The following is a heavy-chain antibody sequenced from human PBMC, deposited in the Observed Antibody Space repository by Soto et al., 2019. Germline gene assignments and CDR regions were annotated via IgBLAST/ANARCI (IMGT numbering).Heavy chain of an antibody. D-gene: IGHD6-13*01. J-gene: IGHJ4*02. CDR3: ARGYSSSRDLGY. CDR2: IWYDGSNK. V-gene: IGHV3-33*01. CDR1: GFSFSSYD. Sequence: QVQLVESGGGVVQPGTSLRLSCAASGFSFSSYDIHWVRQAPGKGLEWVAVIWYDGSNKYYADSVKGRFIISRDNSKNRLYLQMNGLRADETAVYYCARGYSSSRDLGYWGQGTLVTVSS.